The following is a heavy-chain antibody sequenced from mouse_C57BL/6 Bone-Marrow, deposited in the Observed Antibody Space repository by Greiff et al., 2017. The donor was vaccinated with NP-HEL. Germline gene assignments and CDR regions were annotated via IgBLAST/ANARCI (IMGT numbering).Heavy chain of an antibody. V-gene: IGHV2-4*01. D-gene: IGHD2-3*01. CDR2: IWSGGGT. CDR1: GFSLTSYG. CDR3: AKNRGYCPPYSAMDY. Sequence: VQLQQSGPGLVQPSQSLSITCTVSGFSLTSYGVHWVRQPPGKGLEWLGVIWSGGGTDYNAAFISRLSISKDNSKSQVFFKMNSLQADDTAIYYCAKNRGYCPPYSAMDYWGQGTSVTVSS. J-gene: IGHJ4*01.